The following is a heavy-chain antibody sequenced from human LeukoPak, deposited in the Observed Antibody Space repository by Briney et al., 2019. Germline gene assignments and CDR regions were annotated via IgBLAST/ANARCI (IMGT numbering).Heavy chain of an antibody. CDR2: IKQHGTEK. D-gene: IGHD1-7*01. V-gene: IGHV3-7*01. Sequence: GGSLRLSCTASGIMFSGYWMSWVRQAPGKGLEWVANIKQHGTEKYYVDSVKGRFTISRDDAKKSVYLQMNSLRAEDTAVYYCATRRGTETAVVFDYWGQGTLVTVSP. CDR3: ATRRGTETAVVFDY. J-gene: IGHJ4*02. CDR1: GIMFSGYW.